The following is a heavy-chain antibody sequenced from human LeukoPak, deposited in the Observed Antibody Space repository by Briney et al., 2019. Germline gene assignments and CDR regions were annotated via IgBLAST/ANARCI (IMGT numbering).Heavy chain of an antibody. D-gene: IGHD3-3*01. CDR2: IYYSGST. J-gene: IGHJ4*02. Sequence: PSETLSLTCTVSGGSISSSSYYWGWIRQPPGKGLEWIGSIYYSGSTYYNPSLKSRVTISVDTSKNQFSLKLSSVAAADTAVYYCARALNYGSGYLSFDYWGQGTLVTVSS. CDR3: ARALNYGSGYLSFDY. V-gene: IGHV4-39*07. CDR1: GGSISSSSYY.